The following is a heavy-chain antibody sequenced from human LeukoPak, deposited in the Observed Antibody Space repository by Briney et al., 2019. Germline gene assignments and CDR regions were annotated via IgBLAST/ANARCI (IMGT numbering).Heavy chain of an antibody. Sequence: GGSLRLSCAASGFTFSSYATSWVRQAPGKGLEWVSAISGSGSSTYYADSVKGRFTISRDNSKNTLYLQMNSLRAEDTAVYYCAKPRENSSGVGRYFDYWGQGTLVTVSS. CDR1: GFTFSSYA. D-gene: IGHD6-19*01. V-gene: IGHV3-23*01. J-gene: IGHJ4*02. CDR2: ISGSGSST. CDR3: AKPRENSSGVGRYFDY.